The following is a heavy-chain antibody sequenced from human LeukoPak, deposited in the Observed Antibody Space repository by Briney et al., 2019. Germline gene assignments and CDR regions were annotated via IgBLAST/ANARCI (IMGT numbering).Heavy chain of an antibody. J-gene: IGHJ6*02. D-gene: IGHD2-15*01. CDR2: LYSSGST. Sequence: SETLSLTCTVSGGSLSNYYWHWIRRPAGTRLEWIGRLYSSGSTNYNPSLKSRVTMSVDTSKNQLSLRLSSVTAADTAVYYCARGTDGYPDVWGQGTTVTVSS. CDR3: ARGTDGYPDV. V-gene: IGHV4-4*07. CDR1: GGSLSNYY.